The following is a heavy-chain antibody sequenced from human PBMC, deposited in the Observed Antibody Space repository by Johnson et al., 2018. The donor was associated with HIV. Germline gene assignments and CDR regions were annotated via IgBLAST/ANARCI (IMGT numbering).Heavy chain of an antibody. V-gene: IGHV3-30*02. CDR2: IRFDGSDK. CDR3: TTAIPRSTTVITTPDAFDI. CDR1: GFTFNDYG. Sequence: QVQLVESGGGVVQPGGSLRLSCAASGFTFNDYGMHWVRQAPGKGLEWVSFIRFDGSDKYYADSVRGRFTISRDNSKNTLFLQMNSLKTEDTAVYYCTTAIPRSTTVITTPDAFDIWGQGTMVTVSS. J-gene: IGHJ3*02. D-gene: IGHD4-17*01.